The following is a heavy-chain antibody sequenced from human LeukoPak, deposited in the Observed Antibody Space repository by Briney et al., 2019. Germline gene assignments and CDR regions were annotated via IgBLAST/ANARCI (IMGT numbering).Heavy chain of an antibody. V-gene: IGHV3-73*01. J-gene: IGHJ4*02. CDR1: GFTFSGSA. D-gene: IGHD6-13*01. Sequence: PGGSLRLSCAASGFTFSGSAMHWVRQASGKGLEWVGRIRSKANSYATAFAASVRGRFTISRDDSDNTAYLQMNSLKTEDTAVYYCVGARPISAAGVFDYWGQGTLVTVSS. CDR2: IRSKANSYAT. CDR3: VGARPISAAGVFDY.